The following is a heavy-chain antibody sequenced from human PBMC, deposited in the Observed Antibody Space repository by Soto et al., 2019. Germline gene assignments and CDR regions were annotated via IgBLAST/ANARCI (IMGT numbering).Heavy chain of an antibody. CDR2: INAGNGNT. CDR3: ASGGRSYYGSGSLLKNYYMDV. V-gene: IGHV1-3*01. CDR1: GYTFTSYA. Sequence: QVQLVQSGAEVKKPGASVKVSCKASGYTFTSYAMHWVRQAPGQRLEWMGWINAGNGNTKYSQKFQGRVTITRDTSASTAYMELSSLRSEDTAVYYCASGGRSYYGSGSLLKNYYMDVWGKGTTVTVSS. J-gene: IGHJ6*03. D-gene: IGHD3-10*01.